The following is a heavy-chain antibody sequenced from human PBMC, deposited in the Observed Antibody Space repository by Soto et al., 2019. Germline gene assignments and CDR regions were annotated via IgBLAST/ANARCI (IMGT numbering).Heavy chain of an antibody. J-gene: IGHJ2*01. D-gene: IGHD1-26*01. CDR1: GFTFSSYA. CDR3: ARALWELLSSHTLSERKYCYFDL. CDR2: ISYDGSNK. Sequence: QVQLVESGGGVVQPGRSLRLSCAASGFTFSSYAMHWVRQAPGKGLEWVAVISYDGSNKYYADSVKGRFTISRDNSKNTLYLQMSSLRAEDTAVYYCARALWELLSSHTLSERKYCYFDLWGRGTLVTVSS. V-gene: IGHV3-30-3*01.